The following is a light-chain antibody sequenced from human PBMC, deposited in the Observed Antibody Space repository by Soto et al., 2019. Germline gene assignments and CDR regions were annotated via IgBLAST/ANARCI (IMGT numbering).Light chain of an antibody. V-gene: IGKV3-20*01. J-gene: IGKJ5*01. CDR3: QQYGSSPPT. CDR1: QKVSSSY. Sequence: IVLTQSPGTLSFSPGERATLSCRASQKVSSSYLAWYQQKPGQAPRLLISGSSSRATGIPDRFSGSGSGTDFTLTISRLEPEDFAVYYCQQYGSSPPTFGQGTRLEIK. CDR2: GSS.